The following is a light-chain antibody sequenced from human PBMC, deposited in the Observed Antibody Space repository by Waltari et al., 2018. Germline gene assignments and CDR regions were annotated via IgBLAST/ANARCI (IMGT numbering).Light chain of an antibody. CDR1: QSISSN. CDR3: HQTSSLPIT. CDR2: YAS. Sequence: CRASQSISSNLHWYQQKPGQSPKLLIKYASQSISGVPSRFSGSGSGTDFTLTINSLEAEDAATYFCHQTSSLPITFGQGTRLEI. J-gene: IGKJ5*01. V-gene: IGKV6-21*02.